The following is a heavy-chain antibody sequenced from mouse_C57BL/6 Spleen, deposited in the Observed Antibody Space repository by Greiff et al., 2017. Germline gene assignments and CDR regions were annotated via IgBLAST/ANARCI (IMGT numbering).Heavy chain of an antibody. D-gene: IGHD1-1*01. CDR3: ARENYYGSSHFDV. V-gene: IGHV1-64*01. CDR2: IHPNSGST. J-gene: IGHJ1*03. Sequence: QVQLQQPGAELVKPGASVKLSCKASGYTFTSYWMHWVKQRPGQGLEWIGMIHPNSGSTNYNEKFKSKATLTVDKSSSTAYMQLSSLTSEDSAVYYCARENYYGSSHFDVWGTGTTVTVSS. CDR1: GYTFTSYW.